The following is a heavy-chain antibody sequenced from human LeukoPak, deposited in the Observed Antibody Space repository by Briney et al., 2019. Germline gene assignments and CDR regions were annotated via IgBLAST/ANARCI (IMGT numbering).Heavy chain of an antibody. CDR2: ISYDGSNK. CDR3: AQTDYYYYYMDV. V-gene: IGHV3-30*01. Sequence: GGSLRLSCAASGFTFSSYAMHWVRQAPGKGLEWVAVISYDGSNKYYADSVKGRFTISRDNSKNTLYLQMNSLRAEDTAVYYCAQTDYYYYYMDVWGKGTTVTVSS. CDR1: GFTFSSYA. J-gene: IGHJ6*03.